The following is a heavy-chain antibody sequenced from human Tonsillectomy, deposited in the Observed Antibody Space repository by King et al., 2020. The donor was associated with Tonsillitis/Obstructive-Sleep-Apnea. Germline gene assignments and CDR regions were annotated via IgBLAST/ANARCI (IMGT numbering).Heavy chain of an antibody. CDR1: GFSFSNYW. D-gene: IGHD3-10*01. Sequence: VQLVESGGDLVQPGGSLRLSCAASGFSFSNYWMTWVRQAPGKGLEWVANIKQDGSEKFYVDSVKGRFTISRDNAKNSLYLQMNSLRAEDTAVYYCARDGPNYYGLGIHYYGMDVGGQGTTVTVSS. CDR3: ARDGPNYYGLGIHYYGMDV. V-gene: IGHV3-7*03. CDR2: IKQDGSEK. J-gene: IGHJ6*02.